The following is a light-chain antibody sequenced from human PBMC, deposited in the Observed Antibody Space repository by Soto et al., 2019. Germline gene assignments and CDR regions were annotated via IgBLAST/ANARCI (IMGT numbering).Light chain of an antibody. Sequence: EIVLTQSPGTLSLSPGERATLSCRASQSVRSSYLAWYQQKPGQAPRLLIYGASARATGIPDRFSGSGSGTDFTLTISGLEPEDFAVYYCQQYGSSPPEYTFGQGTKLESK. CDR3: QQYGSSPPEYT. V-gene: IGKV3-20*01. J-gene: IGKJ2*01. CDR1: QSVRSSY. CDR2: GAS.